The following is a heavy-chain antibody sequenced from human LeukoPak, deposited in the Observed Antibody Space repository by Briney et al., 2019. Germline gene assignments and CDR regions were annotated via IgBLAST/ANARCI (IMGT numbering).Heavy chain of an antibody. V-gene: IGHV3-23*01. D-gene: IGHD3-22*01. CDR2: ISGRGGST. J-gene: IGHJ4*02. Sequence: PGGSLRLSCAASGFTFSSYAMSWVRQAPGKGLEWVSTISGRGGSTYYADSVKGRFTISRDISKNTLFLQMNSLRADDTAVYYCAKGLRVRVSYYDSSGPLDYWGQGTLVTVSS. CDR1: GFTFSSYA. CDR3: AKGLRVRVSYYDSSGPLDY.